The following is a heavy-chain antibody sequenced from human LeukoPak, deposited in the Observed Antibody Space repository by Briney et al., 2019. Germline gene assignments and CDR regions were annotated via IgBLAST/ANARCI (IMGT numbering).Heavy chain of an antibody. D-gene: IGHD3-9*01. V-gene: IGHV1-2*02. CDR2: INPNSGGT. Sequence: ASVKVSCKASGYTFTGYYMHWVRQAPGQGLEWMGWINPNSGGTNYAQKFQGRVTMTRDTSISTAYMELSRLRSDDTAVHYCARDRTRYFDWLYLGGGYYYYGMDVWGQGTTVTVSS. CDR1: GYTFTGYY. CDR3: ARDRTRYFDWLYLGGGYYYYGMDV. J-gene: IGHJ6*02.